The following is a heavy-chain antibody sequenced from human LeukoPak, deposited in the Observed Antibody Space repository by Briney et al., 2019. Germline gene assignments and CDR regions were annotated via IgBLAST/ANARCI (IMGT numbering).Heavy chain of an antibody. J-gene: IGHJ4*02. D-gene: IGHD3-3*01. CDR3: ARDASTSYYDFWSGYSDY. CDR1: GFTFSTYG. V-gene: IGHV3-20*04. Sequence: GGSLRLSCAASGFTFSTYGMNWVRQAPGKGLEWVSGIIWNGGSTGYADSVKGRFTISRDNAKNSLYLQMTSLRAEDTALYYCARDASTSYYDFWSGYSDYWGQGTLVTVSS. CDR2: IIWNGGST.